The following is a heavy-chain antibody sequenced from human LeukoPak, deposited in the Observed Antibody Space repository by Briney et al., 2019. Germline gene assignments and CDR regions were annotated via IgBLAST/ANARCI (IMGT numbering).Heavy chain of an antibody. CDR1: GFTFSSYA. V-gene: IGHV3-30*18. J-gene: IGHJ4*02. D-gene: IGHD6-19*01. CDR2: ISYDGSNK. CDR3: AKDHSSGWYSEPYFDY. Sequence: GGSLRLSSAASGFTFSSYAMHWVRQAPGKGLEWVAVISYDGSNKYYADSVKGRFTISRDNSKNTLYLQMNSLRAEDTAVYYCAKDHSSGWYSEPYFDYWGQGTLVTVSS.